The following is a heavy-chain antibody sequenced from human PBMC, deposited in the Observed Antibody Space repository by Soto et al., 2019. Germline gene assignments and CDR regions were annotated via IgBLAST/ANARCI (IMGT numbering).Heavy chain of an antibody. J-gene: IGHJ6*02. D-gene: IGHD3-9*01. CDR1: GYTFTSYY. Sequence: ASVKVSCKASGYTFTSYYMHWVRQAPGQGLEWMGIINPSGGSTSYAQKFQGRVTMTRDTSTSTVYMELSSLRSEDTAVYYCARDRDVLRYFDWSSDYYYGMDVWGQGTTVTV. CDR3: ARDRDVLRYFDWSSDYYYGMDV. CDR2: INPSGGST. V-gene: IGHV1-46*01.